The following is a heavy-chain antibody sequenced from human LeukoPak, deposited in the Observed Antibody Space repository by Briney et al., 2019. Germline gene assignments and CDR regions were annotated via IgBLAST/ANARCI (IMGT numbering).Heavy chain of an antibody. J-gene: IGHJ5*02. V-gene: IGHV4-39*07. Sequence: PSETLSLTCTVSGGSISSSSYYWGWIRQPPGKGLEWIGSIYYSGSTYYNPSLKSRVTISVDTSKNQFSLKLSSVTAADTAVYYCARELLVVITNGWFDPWGQGTLVTVSS. CDR1: GGSISSSSYY. CDR3: ARELLVVITNGWFDP. D-gene: IGHD3-22*01. CDR2: IYYSGST.